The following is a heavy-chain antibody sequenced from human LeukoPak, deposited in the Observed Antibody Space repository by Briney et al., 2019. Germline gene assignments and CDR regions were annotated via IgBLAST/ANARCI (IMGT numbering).Heavy chain of an antibody. J-gene: IGHJ4*02. Sequence: GGSLRLSCAVSGFSFRNYAMSWVRQAPGRGLEGVSGIGRRGDATYYADSVKGRFTISRDNYRNTLYLQMNSLRAEDTAVYYCVKGGDCSGGVCLLIEDYWGRRTLVTVSS. CDR2: IGRRGDAT. CDR3: VKGGDCSGGVCLLIEDY. D-gene: IGHD2-8*02. CDR1: GFSFRNYA. V-gene: IGHV3-23*01.